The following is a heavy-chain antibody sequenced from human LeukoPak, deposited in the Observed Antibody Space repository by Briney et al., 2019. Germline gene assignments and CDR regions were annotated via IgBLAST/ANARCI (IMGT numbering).Heavy chain of an antibody. J-gene: IGHJ3*02. D-gene: IGHD3-3*01. V-gene: IGHV3-30*18. CDR3: AKQSGFGAFDI. Sequence: PGRSLRLSCAASGFTFSSYGMHWVRQAPGKGLEWVAVISYDGSNKYYADSVKGRFTISRDNSKNTLYLQMNSLRAEDTAVYNCAKQSGFGAFDIWGQGTMVTVSS. CDR1: GFTFSSYG. CDR2: ISYDGSNK.